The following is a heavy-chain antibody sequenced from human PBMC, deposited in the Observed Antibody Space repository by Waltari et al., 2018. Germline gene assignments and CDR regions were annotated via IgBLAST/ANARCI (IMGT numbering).Heavy chain of an antibody. CDR3: VRDIGTYYYDSSGFDRPFDY. CDR1: GGTFSSYA. V-gene: IGHV1-69*10. Sequence: QVQLVQSGAEVKKPGSSVKVYCKASGGTFSSYAIRWVRQAPGQGLEWMGGIIPILGIANYAQKFQGRVTITADKSTSTAYMELSSLRSEDTAVYYCVRDIGTYYYDSSGFDRPFDYWGQGTLVTVSS. J-gene: IGHJ4*02. CDR2: IIPILGIA. D-gene: IGHD3-22*01.